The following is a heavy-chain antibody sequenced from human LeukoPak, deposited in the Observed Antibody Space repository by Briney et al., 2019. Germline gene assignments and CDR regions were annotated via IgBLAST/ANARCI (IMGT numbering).Heavy chain of an antibody. J-gene: IGHJ4*02. Sequence: GGSLRLSCAASGFTFSSYAMSWVRQAPGKGLEWVSAISASADRTFDADSVKGRFTISRDNSKNMLYLQTNSLRAEDTAVYYCAKLRDRSGYSAGDYWGQGTLVTVSS. CDR3: AKLRDRSGYSAGDY. CDR2: ISASADRT. CDR1: GFTFSSYA. D-gene: IGHD3-3*01. V-gene: IGHV3-23*01.